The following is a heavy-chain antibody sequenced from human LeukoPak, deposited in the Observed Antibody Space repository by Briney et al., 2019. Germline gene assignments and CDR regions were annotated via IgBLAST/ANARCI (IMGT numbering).Heavy chain of an antibody. V-gene: IGHV3-21*04. J-gene: IGHJ4*02. CDR2: ISSSSSYI. CDR3: AKGSHYYDSSGYFG. Sequence: GGSLRLSCAASGFTFSSYSMNWVRQAPGKGLEWVSSISSSSSYIYYADSVKGRFTISRDNAKNSLYLQMNSLRAEDTAVYYCAKGSHYYDSSGYFGWGQGTLATVSS. D-gene: IGHD3-22*01. CDR1: GFTFSSYS.